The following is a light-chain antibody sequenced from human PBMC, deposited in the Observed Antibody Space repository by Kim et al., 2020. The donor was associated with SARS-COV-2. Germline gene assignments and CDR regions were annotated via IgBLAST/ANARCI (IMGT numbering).Light chain of an antibody. CDR2: DAS. CDR3: QKYSSAPLT. Sequence: ASVRDRVTISCRASQGISNYLAWYQQKPGKVPKLLMYDASTLQSGVPSRFSGSGSGTDFTLTISSLQPEDVATYYCQKYSSAPLTFGGGTKVDIK. CDR1: QGISNY. J-gene: IGKJ4*01. V-gene: IGKV1-27*01.